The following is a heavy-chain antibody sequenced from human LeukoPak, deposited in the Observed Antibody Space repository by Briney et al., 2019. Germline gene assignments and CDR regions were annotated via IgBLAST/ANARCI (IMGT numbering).Heavy chain of an antibody. CDR3: ARDPYCSGGTCYPAPYYGMDV. CDR1: GFIFSSYG. CDR2: IYSGGST. V-gene: IGHV3-66*01. J-gene: IGHJ6*02. D-gene: IGHD2-15*01. Sequence: GGSLRLSCAASGFIFSSYGMHWVRQAPGKGLEWVSVIYSGGSTYYADSVKGRFTISRDNSKNTLYLQMNSLRAEDTAVYYCARDPYCSGGTCYPAPYYGMDVWGQGTTVTVSS.